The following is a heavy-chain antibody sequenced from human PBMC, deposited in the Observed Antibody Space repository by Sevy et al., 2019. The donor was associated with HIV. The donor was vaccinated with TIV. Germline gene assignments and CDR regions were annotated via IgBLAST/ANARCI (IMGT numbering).Heavy chain of an antibody. CDR3: TRLAPTALVYYYYGMDV. CDR2: IRSKANSYAT. CDR1: GFTFSGSA. J-gene: IGHJ6*02. Sequence: GGSLRLSCAASGFTFSGSAMHWVRQASGKGLEWVGRIRSKANSYATAYAASVKGRFTISRDDSKNTAYLQMNSLKTEETAVYYCTRLAPTALVYYYYGMDVWGQGTTVTVSS. V-gene: IGHV3-73*01. D-gene: IGHD4-17*01.